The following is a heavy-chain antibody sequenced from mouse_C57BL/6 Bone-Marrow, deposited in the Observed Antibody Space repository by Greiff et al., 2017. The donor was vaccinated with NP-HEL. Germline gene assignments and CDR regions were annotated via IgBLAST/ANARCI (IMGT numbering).Heavy chain of an antibody. CDR1: GYTFTSYG. V-gene: IGHV1-81*01. CDR2: IYPRSGNT. J-gene: IGHJ2*01. D-gene: IGHD2-1*01. Sequence: VQLQQSGAELARPGASVKLSCKASGYTFTSYGISWVKQRTGQGLEWIGEIYPRSGNTYYNEKFKGKATLTADKSSSTAYMELRSLTSEDSAVYFCARPHLLLYYFDYWGQGTTLTVSS. CDR3: ARPHLLLYYFDY.